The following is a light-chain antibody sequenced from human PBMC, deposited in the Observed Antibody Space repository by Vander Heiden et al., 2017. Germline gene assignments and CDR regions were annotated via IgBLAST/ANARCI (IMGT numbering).Light chain of an antibody. J-gene: IGKJ2*01. CDR2: GAS. Sequence: EIALTQFRGSLSLSLGDRAALSCRASQSVHNNLAWFQQRPGQAPRLLIYGASSRATDVPDRFSASGSGTDFTLTINSLQSEDVASYYCQQYSSWPFNFGQGTKVEI. CDR3: QQYSSWPFN. V-gene: IGKV3D-15*01. CDR1: QSVHNN.